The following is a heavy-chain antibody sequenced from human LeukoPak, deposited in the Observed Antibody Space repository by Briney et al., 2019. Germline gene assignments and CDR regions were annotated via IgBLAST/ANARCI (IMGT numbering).Heavy chain of an antibody. J-gene: IGHJ4*02. V-gene: IGHV4-59*08. D-gene: IGHD6-13*01. CDR3: ATEGSSSSWDY. CDR1: GGSISSYY. Sequence: SETLSLTCTVSGGSISSYYWSWIRQPPGKGLEWIGYIYYSGSTNYNPSLKSRVTISVDTSKNQFSLKLSSVTAADTAVYYCATEGSSSSWDYWGQGTLVTVSS. CDR2: IYYSGST.